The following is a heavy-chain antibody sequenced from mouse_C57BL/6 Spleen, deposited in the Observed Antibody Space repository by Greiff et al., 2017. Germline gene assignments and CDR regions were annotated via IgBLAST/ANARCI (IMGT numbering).Heavy chain of an antibody. D-gene: IGHD1-1*01. V-gene: IGHV1-61*01. Sequence: QVQLQQPGAELVRPGSSVKLSCKASGYTFTSYWMDWVKQRPGQGLEWIGNIYPSDSETHYNQKFKDKATLTVDKSSSTAYMQLSSLTSEDSAVYYCARSITTVERRAYWGQGTLVTVSA. J-gene: IGHJ3*01. CDR2: IYPSDSET. CDR1: GYTFTSYW. CDR3: ARSITTVERRAY.